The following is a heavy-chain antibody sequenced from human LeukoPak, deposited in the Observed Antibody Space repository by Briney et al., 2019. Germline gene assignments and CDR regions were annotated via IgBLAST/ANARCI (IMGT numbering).Heavy chain of an antibody. V-gene: IGHV3-7*04. CDR2: IRKDGSEK. CDR3: ARHWEGVESDAFDI. Sequence: GGSLTLSCAASGFTFEIYWMSWVRQAPAKGLEWVANIRKDGSEKNYVDSVKGRFTISRDNAKNSLYLQMNSLRADDTALYYCARHWEGVESDAFDIWGQGTMVTVSS. CDR1: GFTFEIYW. J-gene: IGHJ3*02. D-gene: IGHD1-26*01.